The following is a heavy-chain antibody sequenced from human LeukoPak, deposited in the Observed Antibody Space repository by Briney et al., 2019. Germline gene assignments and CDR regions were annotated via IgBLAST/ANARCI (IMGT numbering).Heavy chain of an antibody. CDR1: GGSISSGDYY. V-gene: IGHV4-30-4*01. CDR3: ARATMIVVDY. Sequence: SETLSLTCTVSGGSISSGDYYWSWIRQPPGKGLEWIGYIYYSGSTYYNPSLKSRVTISVDTSKNQFSLRLSSVTAADTAVYYCARATMIVVDYWGQGTLVTVSS. CDR2: IYYSGST. J-gene: IGHJ4*02. D-gene: IGHD3-22*01.